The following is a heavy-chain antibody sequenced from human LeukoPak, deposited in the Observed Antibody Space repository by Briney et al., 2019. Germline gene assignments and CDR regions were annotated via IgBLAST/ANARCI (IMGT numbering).Heavy chain of an antibody. J-gene: IGHJ1*01. CDR1: GGSFSGYY. CDR2: INHSGST. D-gene: IGHD3-22*01. CDR3: ARGRPNYYDSNSYYYGHFQH. Sequence: SETLSLTCAVYGGSFSGYYWNWIRQPPGKGLEWIGEINHSGSTSYNPSLKSRVTISVDTSKNQFSLNLSSVTAADTAVYYCARGRPNYYDSNSYYYGHFQHWGQGTLVTVSS. V-gene: IGHV4-34*01.